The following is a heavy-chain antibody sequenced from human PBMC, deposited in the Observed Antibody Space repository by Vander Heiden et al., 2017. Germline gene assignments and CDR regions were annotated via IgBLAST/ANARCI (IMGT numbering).Heavy chain of an antibody. V-gene: IGHV1-2*02. J-gene: IGHJ6*02. CDR3: ARGSGSYSYYYYGMDV. CDR1: GYTFTGYY. Sequence: QVQLVQSGAEVKKPGASVTVSCKASGYTFTGYYMHWVRQAPGQGLEWMGWINPNSGGTNYAQKFQGRVTMTRDTSISTAYMELSRLRSDDTAVYYCARGSGSYSYYYYGMDVWGQGTTVTVSS. D-gene: IGHD1-26*01. CDR2: INPNSGGT.